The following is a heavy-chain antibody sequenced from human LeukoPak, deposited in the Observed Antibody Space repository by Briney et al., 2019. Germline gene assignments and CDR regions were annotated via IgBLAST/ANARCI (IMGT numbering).Heavy chain of an antibody. CDR3: ARGTKIAVAGTKNYYYGMDV. D-gene: IGHD6-19*01. CDR1: GYTFTSYG. J-gene: IGHJ6*02. Sequence: ASVKVSCKASGYTFTSYGISWVRQAPGQGLERMGWISAYNGNTNYAQKLQGRVTMTTDTSTSTAYMELRSLRSEDTAVYYCARGTKIAVAGTKNYYYGMDVWGQGTTVTVSS. V-gene: IGHV1-18*01. CDR2: ISAYNGNT.